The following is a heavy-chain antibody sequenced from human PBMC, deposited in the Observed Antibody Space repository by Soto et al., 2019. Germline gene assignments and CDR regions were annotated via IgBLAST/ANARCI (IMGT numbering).Heavy chain of an antibody. Sequence: SETLTLTCTVSGGSVSSGSYYWSWIRQPPGKGLEWIGYIYYSGSTNYNPSLKSRVTISVDTSKNQFSLKLSSVTAADTAVYYCARDRCISTSCYNWFDPWGQGTLVTVSS. CDR2: IYYSGST. V-gene: IGHV4-61*01. D-gene: IGHD2-2*01. J-gene: IGHJ5*02. CDR3: ARDRCISTSCYNWFDP. CDR1: GGSVSSGSYY.